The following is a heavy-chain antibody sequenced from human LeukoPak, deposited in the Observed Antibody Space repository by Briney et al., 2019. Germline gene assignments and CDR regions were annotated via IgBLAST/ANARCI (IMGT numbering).Heavy chain of an antibody. Sequence: GASVKVSCKASGYTFTGYYMHWVRQAPGQGLEWMGWINPNSGGTNYAQKFQGRVTMTRDTSISTAYMELSRLRSDDTAVYYCASRGYCSGGSCDAFDIRGQGTMVTVSS. CDR1: GYTFTGYY. J-gene: IGHJ3*02. D-gene: IGHD2-15*01. CDR2: INPNSGGT. CDR3: ASRGYCSGGSCDAFDI. V-gene: IGHV1-2*02.